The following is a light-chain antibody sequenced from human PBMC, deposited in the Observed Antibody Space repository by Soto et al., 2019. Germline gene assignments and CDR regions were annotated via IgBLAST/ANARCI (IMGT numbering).Light chain of an antibody. CDR2: GAS. CDR3: QQYNNWPPWT. V-gene: IGKV3-15*01. Sequence: EIVMTQSPATLSVSPGERATLSCRASQSVAGNLAWYQHKPGQAPRLLIYGASTRATGIPARFSGSGSGTEFTLPISSLQSEDFAVYYCQQYNNWPPWTFGQGTKVEIK. CDR1: QSVAGN. J-gene: IGKJ1*01.